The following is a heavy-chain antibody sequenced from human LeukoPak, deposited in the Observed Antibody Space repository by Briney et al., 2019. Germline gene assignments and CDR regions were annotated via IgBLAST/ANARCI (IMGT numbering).Heavy chain of an antibody. J-gene: IGHJ4*02. CDR2: LTGSGENT. D-gene: IGHD1-26*01. V-gene: IGHV3-23*01. CDR3: AKAHSGVGATHYFDS. CDR1: GFTFSSYG. Sequence: GGTLRPSCAASGFTFSSYGMSWVRQAPGKGLEWVSALTGSGENTYYADSVKGRFTISRDNSKNTLYLQMNSLRTEDTAVYYCAKAHSGVGATHYFDSWGQGTLVTVSS.